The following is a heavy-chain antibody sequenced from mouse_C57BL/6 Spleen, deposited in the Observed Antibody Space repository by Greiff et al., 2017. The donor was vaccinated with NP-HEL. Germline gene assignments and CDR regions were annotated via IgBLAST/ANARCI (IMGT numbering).Heavy chain of an antibody. CDR3: ASREGSYSNYVGDAMDY. V-gene: IGHV1-7*01. D-gene: IGHD2-5*01. J-gene: IGHJ4*01. Sequence: QVQLQQSGAELAKPGASVKLSCKASGYTFTSYWMHWVKQRPGQGLEWIGYINPSSGYTKYNQKFKDKATLTADKSSSTAYMQLSSLTYEDSAVYYCASREGSYSNYVGDAMDYWGQGTSVTVSS. CDR1: GYTFTSYW. CDR2: INPSSGYT.